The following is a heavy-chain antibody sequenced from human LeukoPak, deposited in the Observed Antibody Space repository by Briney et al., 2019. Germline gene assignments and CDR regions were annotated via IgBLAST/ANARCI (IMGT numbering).Heavy chain of an antibody. V-gene: IGHV4-59*08. J-gene: IGHJ4*02. Sequence: PSETLPLTCTVSGGTISSYYWNWIRQPPGKGLEWIGYIHYSGSTKYNPSLKSRVTISVDTSKNQFSLKLSSVTAADTAVYYCARWYGSGWAFDYWGQGTLVTVSS. D-gene: IGHD6-19*01. CDR3: ARWYGSGWAFDY. CDR1: GGTISSYY. CDR2: IHYSGST.